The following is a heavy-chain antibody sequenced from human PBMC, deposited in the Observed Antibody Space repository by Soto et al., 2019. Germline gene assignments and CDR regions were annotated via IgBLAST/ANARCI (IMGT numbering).Heavy chain of an antibody. Sequence: SETLSLTCTVSGGSISSSSYYWGWIRQPPGKGLEWIGSIYYSGSTYYNPSLKSRVTISVDTSKNQFSLKLSSVTAADTAVYYCARQPRSTLYYYGSGLQLSYYYGMDVWGQGTTVTVSS. D-gene: IGHD3-10*01. CDR3: ARQPRSTLYYYGSGLQLSYYYGMDV. CDR2: IYYSGST. CDR1: GGSISSSSYY. V-gene: IGHV4-39*01. J-gene: IGHJ6*02.